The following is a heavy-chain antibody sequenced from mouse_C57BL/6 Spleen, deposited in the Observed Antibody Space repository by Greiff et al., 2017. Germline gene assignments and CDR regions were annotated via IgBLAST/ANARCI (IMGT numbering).Heavy chain of an antibody. V-gene: IGHV1-9*01. CDR1: GYTFTGSW. D-gene: IGHD2-10*02. Sequence: VNVVESGAELMKPGASVKLSCKATGYTFTGSWIEWVKQRPGHGLEWIGEILPGSCSTNYNEKFKGKATFTADTSSNTAYLQLNSLTTEDSAIDYCARASSKAWLAYWGQGTLVTVSA. J-gene: IGHJ3*01. CDR3: ARASSKAWLAY. CDR2: ILPGSCST.